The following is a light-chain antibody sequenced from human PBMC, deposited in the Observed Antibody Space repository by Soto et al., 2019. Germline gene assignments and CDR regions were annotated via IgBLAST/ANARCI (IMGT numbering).Light chain of an antibody. V-gene: IGLV2-14*01. CDR1: SSDVGGYNY. Sequence: QSVLTQPASVSGSPGQSITISRTGTSSDVGGYNYVSWYQQHPGKAPKLIIYDVSNRPSGVSNRFSGSKSGNTASLTISGLQAEDEADYYCSSYTSSSTLVVFGGGTKLTVL. J-gene: IGLJ2*01. CDR2: DVS. CDR3: SSYTSSSTLVV.